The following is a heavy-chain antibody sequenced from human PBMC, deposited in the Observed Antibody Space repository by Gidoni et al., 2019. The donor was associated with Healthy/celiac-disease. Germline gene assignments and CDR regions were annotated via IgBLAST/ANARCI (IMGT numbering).Heavy chain of an antibody. CDR3: ARGRAGYCSSTSCPRRYYYYMDV. D-gene: IGHD2-2*01. CDR2: INHSGST. J-gene: IGHJ6*03. V-gene: IGHV4-34*01. CDR1: GGSFSGYY. Sequence: QVQLQQWGAGLLKPSETLSLTCAVYGGSFSGYYWSWIRPPPGKGLEWIGEINHSGSTNYNPSLKSRVTISVDTSKNQFSLKLSSVTAADTAVYYCARGRAGYCSSTSCPRRYYYYMDVWGKGTTVTVSS.